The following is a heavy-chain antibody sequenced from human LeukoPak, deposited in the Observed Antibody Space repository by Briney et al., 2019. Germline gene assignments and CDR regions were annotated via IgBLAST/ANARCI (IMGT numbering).Heavy chain of an antibody. CDR3: ARDTMVRGAGGWFDP. J-gene: IGHJ5*02. D-gene: IGHD3-10*01. Sequence: GASVTVSCKASGYTFTGYYMHWVRQAPGQGLEWMGWINPNSGGTNYAQKFQGRDTMTRDTSISTAYMELSRLRSDDTAVYYCARDTMVRGAGGWFDPWGQGTLVTVSS. CDR2: INPNSGGT. CDR1: GYTFTGYY. V-gene: IGHV1-2*02.